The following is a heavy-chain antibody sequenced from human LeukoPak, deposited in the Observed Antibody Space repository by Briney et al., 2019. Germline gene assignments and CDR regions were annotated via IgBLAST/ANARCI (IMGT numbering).Heavy chain of an antibody. V-gene: IGHV3-30*04. CDR2: ISYDGSNK. D-gene: IGHD4-17*01. Sequence: PGGSLRLSCAASGFTFSRNAMHWVRQAPGKGLEWVAVISYDGSNKYYADSVKGRFTISRDNSKNTLYLQMNSLRTEDTAVYYCARMGGPYDYGDPFDYWGQGTLSPSPQ. J-gene: IGHJ4*02. CDR1: GFTFSRNA. CDR3: ARMGGPYDYGDPFDY.